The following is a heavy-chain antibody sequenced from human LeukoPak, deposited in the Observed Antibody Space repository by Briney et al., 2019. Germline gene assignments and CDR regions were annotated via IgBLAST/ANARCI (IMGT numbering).Heavy chain of an antibody. J-gene: IGHJ4*02. CDR1: GFTFSRYG. Sequence: GGSLRLSCAASGFTFSRYGMHWVRQAPGKGLEWVAVISYDGSNKYYADSVKGRFTISRDNSKNTLYLQMNSLRAEDTAVYYYAKSGGGYSSGWFYWGQGTLVTVSS. D-gene: IGHD6-19*01. CDR3: AKSGGGYSSGWFY. CDR2: ISYDGSNK. V-gene: IGHV3-30*18.